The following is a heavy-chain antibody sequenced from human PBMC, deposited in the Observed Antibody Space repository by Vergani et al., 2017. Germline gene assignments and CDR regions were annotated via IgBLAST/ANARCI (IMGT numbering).Heavy chain of an antibody. CDR3: ARDLRLLYNRFDP. CDR2: TWYDGNNK. V-gene: IGHV3-33*01. CDR1: GFTFNQYG. J-gene: IGHJ5*02. D-gene: IGHD1-14*01. Sequence: QVQLVESGGGVVKPGRSLRLSCAASGFTFNQYGMHWVRQAPGKGLEWVAVTWYDGNNKQYAESVKGRFTISRDNSKSTMYLQMNSLRDEDTGVYYCARDLRLLYNRFDPWGQGTLVTVSS.